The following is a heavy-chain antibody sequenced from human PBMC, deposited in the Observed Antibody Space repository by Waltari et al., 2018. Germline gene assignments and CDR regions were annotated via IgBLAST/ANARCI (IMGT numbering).Heavy chain of an antibody. CDR1: GYTFTSYA. CDR3: ARGLYSSGWYVDY. V-gene: IGHV1-3*01. Sequence: QVQLVQSGAEVKKPGASVKVSCKASGYTFTSYAMHWLRQAPGQRLEWMGWINAGNGNTKYSQKFQGRVTITRDTSASTAYMELSSLRSEDTAVYYCARGLYSSGWYVDYWGQGTLVTVSS. D-gene: IGHD6-19*01. J-gene: IGHJ4*02. CDR2: INAGNGNT.